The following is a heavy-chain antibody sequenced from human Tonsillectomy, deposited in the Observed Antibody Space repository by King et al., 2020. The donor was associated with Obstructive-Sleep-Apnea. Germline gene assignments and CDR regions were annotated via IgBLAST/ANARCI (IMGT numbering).Heavy chain of an antibody. Sequence: QLVQSGGGVVQPGRSLRLSCAASGFTFSSYAMHWVRQAPGKGLEWVAVISYDGSNKYYADSVKGRFTISRDNSKNTLYLQMNSLRAEDTAVYYCARPDIVATIGGYFDYWGQGTLVTVSS. CDR3: ARPDIVATIGGYFDY. CDR1: GFTFSSYA. D-gene: IGHD5-12*01. CDR2: ISYDGSNK. V-gene: IGHV3-30-3*01. J-gene: IGHJ4*02.